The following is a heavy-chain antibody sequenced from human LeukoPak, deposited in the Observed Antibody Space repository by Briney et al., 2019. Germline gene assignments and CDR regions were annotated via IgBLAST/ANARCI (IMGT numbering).Heavy chain of an antibody. CDR3: ARRNIVVVPAARYFDY. D-gene: IGHD2-2*01. V-gene: IGHV4-31*03. CDR2: IYYSGST. CDR1: GGSISSGGYY. Sequence: PSQTLSLTCTVSGGSISSGGYYWSWIRQHPGKGLEWIGYIYYSGSTYYNPSLKSRVTISVDTSKNQFSLKLSSVTAADTAVYYCARRNIVVVPAARYFDYWGQGTLVTVSS. J-gene: IGHJ4*02.